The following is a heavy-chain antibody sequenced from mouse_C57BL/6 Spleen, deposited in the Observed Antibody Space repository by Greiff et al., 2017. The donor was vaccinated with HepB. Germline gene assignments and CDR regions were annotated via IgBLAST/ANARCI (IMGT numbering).Heavy chain of an antibody. V-gene: IGHV1-15*01. CDR2: IDPETGGT. J-gene: IGHJ2*01. Sequence: VQLQQSGAELVRPGASVTLSCKASGYTFTDYEMHWVKQTPVHGLEWIGAIDPETGGTAYNQKFKGKAILTADKSSSTAYMELRSLTSEDAAVYYCTRKGSSYDCDYWGQGTTLTVSS. CDR1: GYTFTDYE. D-gene: IGHD1-1*01. CDR3: TRKGSSYDCDY.